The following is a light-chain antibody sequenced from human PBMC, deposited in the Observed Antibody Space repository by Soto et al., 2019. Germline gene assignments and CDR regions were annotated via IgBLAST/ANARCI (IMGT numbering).Light chain of an antibody. CDR2: GAS. V-gene: IGKV3-15*01. Sequence: EIVMTQSPATLSVSPGERATLSCRAGQSVSSNLAWYQQKPGQAPRLLIYGASTRATGIPARFSGSGSGTEFTLTISSLQSEDFEIYYCQQYNNWPITFGQGTRLEIK. CDR1: QSVSSN. CDR3: QQYNNWPIT. J-gene: IGKJ5*01.